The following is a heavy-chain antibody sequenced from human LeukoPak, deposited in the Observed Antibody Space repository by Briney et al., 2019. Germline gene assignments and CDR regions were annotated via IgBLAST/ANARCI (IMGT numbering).Heavy chain of an antibody. V-gene: IGHV4-61*01. CDR3: ARDIYYGSGSYWNDAFDI. CDR1: GGSVSSGSYY. J-gene: IGHJ3*02. CDR2: IYYSGST. D-gene: IGHD3-10*01. Sequence: PSETLSLTCTVSGGSVSSGSYYWSWIRQPPGKGLEWIGYIYYSGSTNYNPSLKSRVTISVDTSKNQFSLKLSSVTAADTAVYYCARDIYYGSGSYWNDAFDIWGQGTMVTVSS.